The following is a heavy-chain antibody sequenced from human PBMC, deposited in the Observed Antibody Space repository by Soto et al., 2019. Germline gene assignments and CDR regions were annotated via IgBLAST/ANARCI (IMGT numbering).Heavy chain of an antibody. CDR3: ARGYSSSSMGYYFYDGMDV. Sequence: GGSLRLSCAASGFTFSSYGMHWVRQAPGKGLEWVAVIWYDGSNKYYADSVKGRFTISRDNYKSTLYLQMNSLRVEDTAVYYCARGYSSSSMGYYFYDGMDVRGQGTSVTVSS. D-gene: IGHD6-6*01. V-gene: IGHV3-33*01. J-gene: IGHJ6*02. CDR2: IWYDGSNK. CDR1: GFTFSSYG.